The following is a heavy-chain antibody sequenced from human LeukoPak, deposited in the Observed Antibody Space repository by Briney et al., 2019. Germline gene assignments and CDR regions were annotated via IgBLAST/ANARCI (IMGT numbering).Heavy chain of an antibody. CDR2: LYYGGNT. J-gene: IGHJ4*02. CDR3: ATIQLWFAGTPN. V-gene: IGHV4-38-2*01. D-gene: IGHD5-18*01. CDR1: GYFISSGYY. Sequence: SETLSLTCVVSGYFISSGYYWGWIRQSPGKGLEWIGSLYYGGNTYYNPSLKSRVTISVDTSNNQFSLRLTSVTAADTAVYYCATIQLWFAGTPNWGQGTLVIVSS.